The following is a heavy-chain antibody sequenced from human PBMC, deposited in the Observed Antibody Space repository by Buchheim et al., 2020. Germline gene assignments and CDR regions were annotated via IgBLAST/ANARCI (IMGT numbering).Heavy chain of an antibody. D-gene: IGHD2-15*01. CDR1: GFTFSSYG. V-gene: IGHV3-30*18. CDR2: ISYDGSNK. CDR3: AKSGQIGYCAGGSCYMSVD. Sequence: QVQLVESGGGVVQPGRSLRLSCAASGFTFSSYGMHWVRQAPGKGLEWVAVISYDGSNKYYADSVKGRFTISRDNSKNTLYLQMNSLRGEDTAIYYCAKSGQIGYCAGGSCYMSVDWGQGTL. J-gene: IGHJ1*01.